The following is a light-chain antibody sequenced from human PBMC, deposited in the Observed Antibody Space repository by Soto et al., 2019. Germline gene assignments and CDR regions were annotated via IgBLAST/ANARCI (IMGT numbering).Light chain of an antibody. Sequence: EIVLTQSPGTLSLSPGERATLSCRASQSVSSSYLAWYQQKPGQAPRLLIYGASSRATGIPDRFSGSGSGTDFTLTISSLEPEDFAVYYCQQYGSSPPMYTFGQGTKLEMK. V-gene: IGKV3-20*01. CDR1: QSVSSSY. CDR2: GAS. J-gene: IGKJ2*01. CDR3: QQYGSSPPMYT.